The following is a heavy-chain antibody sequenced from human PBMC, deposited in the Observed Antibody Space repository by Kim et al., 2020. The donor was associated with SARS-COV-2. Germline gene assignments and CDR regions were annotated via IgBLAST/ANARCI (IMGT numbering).Heavy chain of an antibody. CDR2: INHSGSA. CDR3: ARGRAGVGPSPVLGLGPYYKYFIMDV. Sequence: SETLSLTCAVYGGSFSGYRWSWVRQAPGRGLEWIGEINHSGSATYNPSLKNRVTILIDASKNQFYLELTSATAADTSFYYCARGRAGVGPSPVLGLGPYYKYFIMDVWAHGTTVTVSS. J-gene: IGHJ6*02. D-gene: IGHD3-10*01. V-gene: IGHV4-34*01. CDR1: GGSFSGYR.